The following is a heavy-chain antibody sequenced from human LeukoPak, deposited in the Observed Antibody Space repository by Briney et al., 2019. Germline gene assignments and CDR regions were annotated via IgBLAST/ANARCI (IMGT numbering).Heavy chain of an antibody. D-gene: IGHD3-22*01. CDR2: IIPILGIA. CDR3: AGSRGYSNFDY. Sequence: SVKVSCKASGGTFSSYAISWVRQAPGQGLEWMGRIIPILGIANYAQKFQGRVTITADKSTSTAYMELSSLRSEDTAVYYCAGSRGYSNFDYWGQGTLVTVSS. V-gene: IGHV1-69*04. J-gene: IGHJ4*02. CDR1: GGTFSSYA.